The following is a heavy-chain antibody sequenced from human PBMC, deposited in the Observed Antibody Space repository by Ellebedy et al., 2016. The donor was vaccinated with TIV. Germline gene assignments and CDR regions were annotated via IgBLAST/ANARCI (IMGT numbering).Heavy chain of an antibody. CDR3: AVVVAANDY. Sequence: SETLSLXXTVSGGSISSSSYYWGWIRQPPGKGLEWIGSIYYSGSTYYNPSLKSRVTISVDTSKNQFSLKLSSVTAADTAVYYCAVVVAANDYWGQGTLVTVSS. V-gene: IGHV4-39*07. J-gene: IGHJ4*02. D-gene: IGHD2-15*01. CDR2: IYYSGST. CDR1: GGSISSSSYY.